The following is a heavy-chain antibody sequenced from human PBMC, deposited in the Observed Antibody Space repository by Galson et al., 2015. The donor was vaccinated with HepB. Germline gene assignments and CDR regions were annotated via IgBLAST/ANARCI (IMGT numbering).Heavy chain of an antibody. CDR1: GFTFDDYA. D-gene: IGHD6-13*01. V-gene: IGHV3-9*01. CDR3: VKDARPYSSSLQY. J-gene: IGHJ4*02. CDR2: ISWNGGRI. Sequence: SLRLSCAASGFTFDDYAMHWVRQAPGKGLEWVSDISWNGGRIGYADSVKGRFTISRDTAKDSLYLQMNSLTSEDTALYYCVKDARPYSSSLQYWVQGTLVTAAS.